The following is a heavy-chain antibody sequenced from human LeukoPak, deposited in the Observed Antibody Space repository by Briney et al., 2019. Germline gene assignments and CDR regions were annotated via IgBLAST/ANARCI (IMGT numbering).Heavy chain of an antibody. Sequence: KSSETLSLTCTVSGGSISSGGYYWSWIRQHPGKGLEWIGYIYYSGSTYYNPSLKSRVTISVDTSKNQFSLKLSSVTAADTAVYYCARGTYYYDSSGYLTPYYFDYWGQGTLVTVSS. J-gene: IGHJ4*02. D-gene: IGHD3-22*01. V-gene: IGHV4-31*03. CDR2: IYYSGST. CDR1: GGSISSGGYY. CDR3: ARGTYYYDSSGYLTPYYFDY.